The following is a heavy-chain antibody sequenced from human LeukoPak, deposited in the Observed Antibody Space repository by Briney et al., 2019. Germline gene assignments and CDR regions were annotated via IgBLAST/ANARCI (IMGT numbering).Heavy chain of an antibody. Sequence: PSETLSLTCTVSGGSLSSSSYYWGWIRQPPGKGLEWIGSIYYSGSTYYNPSLKSRVTISVDTSKHQFSLKLSSVTAADTAVYYCATVYDSSATDAFDIWGQGTMVTVSS. CDR3: ATVYDSSATDAFDI. V-gene: IGHV4-39*01. D-gene: IGHD3-22*01. J-gene: IGHJ3*02. CDR2: IYYSGST. CDR1: GGSLSSSSYY.